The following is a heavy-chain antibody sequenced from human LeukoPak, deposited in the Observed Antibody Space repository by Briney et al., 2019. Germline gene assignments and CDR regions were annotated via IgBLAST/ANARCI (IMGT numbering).Heavy chain of an antibody. CDR2: ISTSEST. V-gene: IGHV4-4*09. CDR1: RGSISTYY. Sequence: SETLSLTCTISRGSISTYYWSWIRQPPGKGLEWIGCISTSESTNYNPSLKSRITISVDTSKNQFSLNLSSVTAADTAVYYCARRRTTGTTGYLDYWGQGTLVTVSS. D-gene: IGHD1-1*01. J-gene: IGHJ4*02. CDR3: ARRRTTGTTGYLDY.